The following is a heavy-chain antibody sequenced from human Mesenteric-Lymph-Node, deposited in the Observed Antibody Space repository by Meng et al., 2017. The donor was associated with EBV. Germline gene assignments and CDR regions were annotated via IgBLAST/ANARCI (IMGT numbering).Heavy chain of an antibody. CDR2: INYFGGT. J-gene: IGHJ4*02. Sequence: QVQLQQWGGGLLQPSETLSLTCAVYGGPFSGYYWSWIRQPPGKGLEWVGEINYFGGTNYNPSLESRVTISVDTSKNQFSLKLSSVTAADTAVYYCARGGYYYDSSGQLDYWGQGTLVTVSS. CDR3: ARGGYYYDSSGQLDY. V-gene: IGHV4-34*01. D-gene: IGHD3-22*01. CDR1: GGPFSGYY.